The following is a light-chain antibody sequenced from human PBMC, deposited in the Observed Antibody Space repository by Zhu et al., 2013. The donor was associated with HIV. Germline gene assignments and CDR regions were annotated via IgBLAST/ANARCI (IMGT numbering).Light chain of an antibody. CDR3: QQYDSSPLT. CDR2: GAS. Sequence: EIVLTQSPGTLSLSPGERATLSCTASQSVSSSYLTWYQQRPGQAPRLLIFGASSRASGIPARFSGSGSGTDFTLTISRLEPEDFAVYYCQQYDSSPLTFGGGT. V-gene: IGKV3-20*01. J-gene: IGKJ4*01. CDR1: QSVSSSY.